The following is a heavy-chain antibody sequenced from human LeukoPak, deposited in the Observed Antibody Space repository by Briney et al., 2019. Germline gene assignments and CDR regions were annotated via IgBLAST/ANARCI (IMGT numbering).Heavy chain of an antibody. D-gene: IGHD3-22*01. J-gene: IGHJ4*02. Sequence: ASVKVSCKASGYSFTNYDINWVRQATGQGPEWMGWMNPNSGNTAYAQKFQGRATMTRNTSISTAYMELSSLKSEDTAVYFCARADYDTSASTRKQIDYWGQGTLVTVSS. CDR1: GYSFTNYD. CDR3: ARADYDTSASTRKQIDY. CDR2: MNPNSGNT. V-gene: IGHV1-8*01.